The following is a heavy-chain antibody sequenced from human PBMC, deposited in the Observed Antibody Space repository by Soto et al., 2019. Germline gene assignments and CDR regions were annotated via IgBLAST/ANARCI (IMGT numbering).Heavy chain of an antibody. Sequence: QVQLVQSGAEVKKPGSSVKVSCKASGGTFSSYAISWVRQAPGQGLEWMGGIIPIFGTANYAQKFQGRVTITADESTSTAYMELSSLRSEDTAVYYCARDRRSPVVTRNGMDIWGQGTTVTVSS. J-gene: IGHJ6*02. CDR3: ARDRRSPVVTRNGMDI. CDR1: GGTFSSYA. V-gene: IGHV1-69*01. CDR2: IIPIFGTA. D-gene: IGHD2-15*01.